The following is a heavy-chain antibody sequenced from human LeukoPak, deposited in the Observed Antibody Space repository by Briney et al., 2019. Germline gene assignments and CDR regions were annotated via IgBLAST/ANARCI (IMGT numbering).Heavy chain of an antibody. Sequence: SETLSLTCAVYGGSFSGYYWSWIRQPPGKGLEWIGEINHSGSTNYNPSLKSRVTMSVDTSKNQFSLKLSSVTAADTAVYYCARDTYYYGSGSQLDYWGQGTLVTVSS. D-gene: IGHD3-10*01. J-gene: IGHJ4*02. CDR3: ARDTYYYGSGSQLDY. V-gene: IGHV4-34*01. CDR2: INHSGST. CDR1: GGSFSGYY.